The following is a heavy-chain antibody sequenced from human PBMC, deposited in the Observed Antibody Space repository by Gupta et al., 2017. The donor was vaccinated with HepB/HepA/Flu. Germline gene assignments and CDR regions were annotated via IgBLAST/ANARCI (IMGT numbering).Heavy chain of an antibody. D-gene: IGHD3-10*02. CDR1: VGSISSYY. Sequence: QVQLQESGPGLVQPSETLSLTCTVSVGSISSYYWRWIRQPPGKGLEWIGYIYYSGSTNYNPSLKSRVTISVDTSKNQFSLKLSSVTAADTAVYYCARHYIVVRGVITFSFDPWCQGTLVTVSS. J-gene: IGHJ5*02. V-gene: IGHV4-59*08. CDR2: IYYSGST. CDR3: ARHYIVVRGVITFSFDP.